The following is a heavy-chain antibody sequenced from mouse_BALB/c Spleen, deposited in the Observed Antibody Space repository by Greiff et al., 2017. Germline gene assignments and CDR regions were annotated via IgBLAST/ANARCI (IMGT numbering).Heavy chain of an antibody. Sequence: EVKLLESGPSLVKPSQTLSLTCSVTGDSITSGYWNWIRKFPGNKLEYMGYISYSGSTYYNPSLKSRISITRDTSKNQYYLQLNSVTTEDTATYYCARNYGSSRYAMDYWGQGTSVTVSS. CDR3: ARNYGSSRYAMDY. CDR2: ISYSGST. CDR1: GDSITSGY. D-gene: IGHD1-1*01. V-gene: IGHV3-8*02. J-gene: IGHJ4*01.